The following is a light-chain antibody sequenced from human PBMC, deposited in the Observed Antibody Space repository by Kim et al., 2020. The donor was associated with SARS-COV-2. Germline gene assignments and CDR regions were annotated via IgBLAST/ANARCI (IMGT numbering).Light chain of an antibody. Sequence: EIVLTQSPATLSLSPGERATLSCRASRSVSSYLAWYQQKPGQAPRLLIYDASNRATGIPARFSGSGSGTDFTLTISSLEPEDFAVYYCQQRSNGPSTFGGGTKVDIK. CDR2: DAS. V-gene: IGKV3-11*01. J-gene: IGKJ4*01. CDR1: RSVSSY. CDR3: QQRSNGPST.